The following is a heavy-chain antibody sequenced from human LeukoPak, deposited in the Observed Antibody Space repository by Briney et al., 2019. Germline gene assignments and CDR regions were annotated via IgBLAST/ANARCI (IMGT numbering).Heavy chain of an antibody. CDR3: ARVGSSSWGNNWFDP. D-gene: IGHD6-13*01. CDR1: GGTFSSYT. J-gene: IGHJ5*02. V-gene: IGHV1-69*02. CDR2: IIPILGIA. Sequence: ASVKVSCKASGGTFSSYTISWVRQAPGQGLEWMGRIIPILGIANYARKFQGRVTITADKSTSTAYMELSSLRSEDTAVYYCARVGSSSWGNNWFDPWGQGTLVTVSS.